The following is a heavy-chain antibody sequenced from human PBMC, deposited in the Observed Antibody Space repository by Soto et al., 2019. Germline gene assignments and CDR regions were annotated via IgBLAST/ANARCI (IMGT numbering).Heavy chain of an antibody. CDR2: MYSDGST. CDR3: ARARNYYGSGSYSRLHDY. CDR1: GGSIGSTKYY. V-gene: IGHV4-39*02. J-gene: IGHJ4*02. Sequence: SSETLSLTCTVSGGSIGSTKYYWAWIRQPPGKGLEWIGTMYSDGSTNYNPSLKSRVTISVDTSKNHFSLKLSSVTAADTAVYYCARARNYYGSGSYSRLHDYWGQGTLVTVSS. D-gene: IGHD3-10*01.